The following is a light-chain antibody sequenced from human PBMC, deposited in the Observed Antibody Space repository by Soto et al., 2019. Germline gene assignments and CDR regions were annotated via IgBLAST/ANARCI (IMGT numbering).Light chain of an antibody. CDR1: QDVGRY. J-gene: IGKJ1*01. V-gene: IGKV1-8*01. CDR2: GAS. Sequence: AIRMTQSPSSLSASAGDRVAIACRASQDVGRYLAWYQQKPGQAPKLLIYGASTLQSGVPSGFSGGGSGTDFTLTISCLQSEDFATYYCQHYKNYPWTFGQGTKVDI. CDR3: QHYKNYPWT.